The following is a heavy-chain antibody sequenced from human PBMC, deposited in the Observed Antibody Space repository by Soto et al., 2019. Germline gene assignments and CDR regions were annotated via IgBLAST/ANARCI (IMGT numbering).Heavy chain of an antibody. J-gene: IGHJ4*02. CDR1: GASISSDY. Sequence: SETLSLTCTVSGASISSDYWTWIRQPPGKRLEWIGYFYYSATTNYNPSLESRVTMSVDTSKNQFSLKLSSVTAADTAVYYCARGVGSSPPRYWGRGTLVTVSS. D-gene: IGHD3-9*01. V-gene: IGHV4-59*01. CDR2: FYYSATT. CDR3: ARGVGSSPPRY.